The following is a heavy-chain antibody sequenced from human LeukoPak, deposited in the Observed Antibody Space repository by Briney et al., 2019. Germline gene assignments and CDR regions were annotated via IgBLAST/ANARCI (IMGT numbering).Heavy chain of an antibody. D-gene: IGHD3-22*01. CDR1: GFSFSSYG. J-gene: IGHJ6*03. V-gene: IGHV3-23*01. CDR3: AKDPDSSGYYYYYYMDV. CDR2: ISGSGEST. Sequence: PGGSLRLSCVGSGFSFSSYGMTWVRQAPGKGLEWVSAISGSGESTYNAGSVQGRFTISRDNSKNTVYLQMSSLRAEDTAVYYCAKDPDSSGYYYYYYMDVWGKGTTVTVSS.